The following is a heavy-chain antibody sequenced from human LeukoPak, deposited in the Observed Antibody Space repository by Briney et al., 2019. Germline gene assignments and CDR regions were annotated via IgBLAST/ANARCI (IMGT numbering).Heavy chain of an antibody. Sequence: SETLSLTCTVSGGSISSSSYYWGWIRQPPGKGLEWIGGIYYSGSTYYNPSLKSRVTISVDTSKNQFSLKLSSVTAADTAVYYCAREYCGGDCYSPLYFDYWGQGTLVTVSS. CDR3: AREYCGGDCYSPLYFDY. CDR2: IYYSGST. CDR1: GGSISSSSYY. D-gene: IGHD2-21*02. J-gene: IGHJ4*02. V-gene: IGHV4-39*02.